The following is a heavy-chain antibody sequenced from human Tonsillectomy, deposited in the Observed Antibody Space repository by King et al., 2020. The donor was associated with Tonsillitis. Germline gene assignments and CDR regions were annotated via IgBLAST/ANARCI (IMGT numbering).Heavy chain of an antibody. CDR1: GFAFRAHN. CDR2: SGSSASNT. Sequence: QVQLVESGGGLVKPGGSLRLSCAASGFAFRAHNMSWIRQAPGKGLEWVSFSGSSASNTHYADSVKGRFRISRDNARNLLYLQMNSLRADDTAVYYCARAEMATLVDWHFDHWGRGTLVTVSS. J-gene: IGHJ2*01. CDR3: ARAEMATLVDWHFDH. D-gene: IGHD5-24*01. V-gene: IGHV3-11*01.